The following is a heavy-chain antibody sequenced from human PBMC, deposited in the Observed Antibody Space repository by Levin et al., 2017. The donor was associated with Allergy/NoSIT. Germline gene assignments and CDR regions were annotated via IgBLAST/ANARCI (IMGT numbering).Heavy chain of an antibody. J-gene: IGHJ4*02. CDR3: ARAGEGWLRPSNPDY. V-gene: IGHV4-38-2*01. D-gene: IGHD5-12*01. CDR2: IYHSGST. CDR1: GYSISSGYY. Sequence: GSLRLSCAVSGYSISSGYYWGWIRQPPGKGLEWIGSIYHSGSTYYNPSLKSRVTISVDTSKNQFSLKLSSVTAADTAVYYCARAGEGWLRPSNPDYWGQGTLVTVSS.